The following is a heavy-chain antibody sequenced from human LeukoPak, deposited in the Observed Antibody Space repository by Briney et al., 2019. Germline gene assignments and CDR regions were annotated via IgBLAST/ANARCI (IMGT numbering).Heavy chain of an antibody. V-gene: IGHV3-23*01. CDR3: AKARDSSGYYYFDY. D-gene: IGHD3-22*01. J-gene: IGHJ4*02. CDR1: GFTFSSYT. CDR2: ISGSGDST. Sequence: PGGSLRLSCAASGFTFSSYTMRWVRQAPGEGLEWVSGISGSGDSTFYADSVKGRFTVSRDNSKNTLYPQMNSLRAEDTAIYYCAKARDSSGYYYFDYWGQGTLVTVSS.